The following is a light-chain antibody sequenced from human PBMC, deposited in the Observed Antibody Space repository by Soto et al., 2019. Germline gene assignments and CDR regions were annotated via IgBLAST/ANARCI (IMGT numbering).Light chain of an antibody. CDR3: HPANIRRT. Sequence: EIVMTQSPAPLSLSPGERATLSCRASESVSTNLAWYQQKAGQAPRLLIYGASSRATGIPARVSSSGSGTAFTLTISSQQTDDLAVYFWHPANIRRTFGQGTKVDIK. V-gene: IGKV3-15*01. CDR2: GAS. CDR1: ESVSTN. J-gene: IGKJ1*01.